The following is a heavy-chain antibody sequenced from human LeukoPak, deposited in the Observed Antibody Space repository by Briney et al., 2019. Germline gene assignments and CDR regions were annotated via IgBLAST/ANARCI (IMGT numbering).Heavy chain of an antibody. D-gene: IGHD3-10*01. Sequence: GGSLRLSCAASRFSFSSYGMHWVRQAPGKGLEGVAFIRYDGSNEVYADSVKGRFTISRDNSKNTLYLQMSSLRPDDTAVYYCAKDGVSYYYYMDVWGKGTTVTVSS. CDR3: AKDGVSYYYYMDV. V-gene: IGHV3-30*02. CDR1: RFSFSSYG. CDR2: IRYDGSNE. J-gene: IGHJ6*03.